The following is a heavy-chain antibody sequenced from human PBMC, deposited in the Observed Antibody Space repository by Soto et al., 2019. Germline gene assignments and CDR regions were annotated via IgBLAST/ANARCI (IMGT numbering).Heavy chain of an antibody. D-gene: IGHD6-19*01. J-gene: IGHJ4*02. V-gene: IGHV3-53*04. CDR3: ARGAGYSSGWYDY. CDR1: GLTVSSNF. CDR2: IYSGGTT. Sequence: GGSLRLSCAASGLTVSSNFMSWVRKAPGKGLEWVSVIYSGGTTYYADSVKGRFTISRHNSKNTLYLQMNSLRPEDTAVYYCARGAGYSSGWYDYWGQGTLVTSPQ.